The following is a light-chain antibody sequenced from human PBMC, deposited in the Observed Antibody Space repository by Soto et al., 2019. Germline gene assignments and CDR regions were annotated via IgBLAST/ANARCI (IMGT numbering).Light chain of an antibody. CDR3: QQYYGDPQT. Sequence: DIVMTQSPDSLAVSLGERATINCKSSQSILYSSNNKNYLAWYQQKPGQPPKLLIYWASTRESGVPDRFSGSGSGTDFTLTISSLQAEDVASYYCQQYYGDPQTFGQGTKLELK. CDR1: QSILYSSNNKNY. J-gene: IGKJ2*01. CDR2: WAS. V-gene: IGKV4-1*01.